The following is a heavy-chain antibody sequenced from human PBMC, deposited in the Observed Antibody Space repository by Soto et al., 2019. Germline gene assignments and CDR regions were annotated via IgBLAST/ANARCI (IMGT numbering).Heavy chain of an antibody. D-gene: IGHD1-26*01. J-gene: IGHJ6*02. CDR3: AKGDGFILAV. CDR2: TNTGGTT. V-gene: IGHV3-53*01. CDR1: GFTVNSNY. Sequence: LRLSCAASGFTVNSNYMSWVRQAPGEGLQWVSITNTGGTTYYADSVKGRFTVSRDNSKNTLYLQMNSLRAEDTAVYYCAKGDGFILAVWGQGTTVTVSS.